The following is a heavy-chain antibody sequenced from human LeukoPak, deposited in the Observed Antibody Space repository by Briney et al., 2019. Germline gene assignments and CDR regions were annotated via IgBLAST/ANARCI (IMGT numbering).Heavy chain of an antibody. J-gene: IGHJ4*02. D-gene: IGHD3-22*01. CDR3: ARRAGDYSHPYDY. CDR1: GFNFNNYA. V-gene: IGHV3-53*01. CDR2: IYSGGNT. Sequence: GGSLRLSCAASGFNFNNYAMNWVRQALGKGLEWVSFIYSGGNTHNSDSVKGRFTISRDNSKNTLYLQMNSLRAEDTAVYYCARRAGDYSHPYDYWGQGTLVTVSS.